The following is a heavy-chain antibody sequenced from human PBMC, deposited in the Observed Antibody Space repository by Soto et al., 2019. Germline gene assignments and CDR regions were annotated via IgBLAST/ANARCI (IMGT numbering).Heavy chain of an antibody. J-gene: IGHJ4*02. Sequence: QITLKESGPTLVKPTQTLTLTCTSSGFSLSTGGVGVGWIRRPPGKALEWLALIYWDDDKRYNPSLKSRLTITKDHSKNQVVLTMTNMDPVDTATYYCARAQWFGDPFDYWGQGTLVTVSS. CDR2: IYWDDDK. CDR1: GFSLSTGGVG. CDR3: ARAQWFGDPFDY. V-gene: IGHV2-5*02. D-gene: IGHD3-10*01.